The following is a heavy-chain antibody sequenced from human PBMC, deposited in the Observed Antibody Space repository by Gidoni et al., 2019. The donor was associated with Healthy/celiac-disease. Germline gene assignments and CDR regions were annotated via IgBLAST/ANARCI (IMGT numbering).Heavy chain of an antibody. Sequence: STNYNPSLKSRVTISVDTSKNQFSLKLSSVTAADTAVYYCARSHGDFDYWGQGTLVTVSS. D-gene: IGHD3-10*01. V-gene: IGHV4-34*01. J-gene: IGHJ4*02. CDR3: ARSHGDFDY. CDR2: ST.